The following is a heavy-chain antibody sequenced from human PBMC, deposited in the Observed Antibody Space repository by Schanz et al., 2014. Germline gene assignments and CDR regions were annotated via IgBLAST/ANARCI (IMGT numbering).Heavy chain of an antibody. CDR3: AKDPHKDYGGKPQTFDI. D-gene: IGHD4-17*01. CDR1: GFNFGDYY. CDR2: IWYDGNNK. J-gene: IGHJ3*02. V-gene: IGHV3-33*06. Sequence: VQLVESGGGLVQSGGSLRLSCAASGFNFGDYYMTWVRQAPGKGLEWVAVIWYDGNNKYYADSVKGRFTISRDNSKNILYLQMNSLRAEDTALYYCAKDPHKDYGGKPQTFDIWGQGTMVTVSS.